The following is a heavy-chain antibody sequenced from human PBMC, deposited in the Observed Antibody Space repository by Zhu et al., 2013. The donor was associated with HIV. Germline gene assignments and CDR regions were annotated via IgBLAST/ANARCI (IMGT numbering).Heavy chain of an antibody. CDR3: ASQWLVRDAFDI. D-gene: IGHD6-19*01. CDR1: GYSISSGYY. CDR2: IYRSGST. Sequence: VQLQESGPGLVKPSETLSLTCAVSGYSISSGYYWGWIRQTPGKGLEWIGSIYRSGSTYYNPSLERRVTISVDTTKNQFSLKLSSVTAADTAVYYCASQWLVRDAFDIWGQGTMVTVSS. V-gene: IGHV4-38-2*01. J-gene: IGHJ3*02.